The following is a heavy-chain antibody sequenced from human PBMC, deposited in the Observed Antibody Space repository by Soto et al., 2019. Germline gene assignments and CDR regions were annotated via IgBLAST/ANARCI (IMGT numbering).Heavy chain of an antibody. J-gene: IGHJ6*03. D-gene: IGHD1-26*01. V-gene: IGHV3-72*01. Sequence: VQLVESGGGLVQPGGSLRLSCAASGFTFSDHYMDWVRQAPGKGLEWVGRTRNKANSYTTEYAASVKGRFTISRDDSKNSRYLQMNSLKTEVPAVYYCAREGWGDYYYYMDVWGKGTTVTVSS. CDR1: GFTFSDHY. CDR2: TRNKANSYTT. CDR3: AREGWGDYYYYMDV.